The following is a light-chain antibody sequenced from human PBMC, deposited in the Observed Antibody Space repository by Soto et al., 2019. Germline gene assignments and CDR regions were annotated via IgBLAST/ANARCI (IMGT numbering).Light chain of an antibody. CDR1: QSVNSN. V-gene: IGKV3D-20*02. CDR3: QQRSNWPPFT. CDR2: GIS. Sequence: EIVMTQSPATLSVSPGERATLSCRASQSVNSNYLAWYQQKPGQAPRLLIYGISKRATDIPDRFSGSGSGTEFTLTISSLQPEDFATYYCQQRSNWPPFTFGQGTRLEI. J-gene: IGKJ5*01.